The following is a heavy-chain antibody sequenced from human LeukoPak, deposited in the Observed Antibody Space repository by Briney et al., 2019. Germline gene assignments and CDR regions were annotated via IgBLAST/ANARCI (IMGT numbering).Heavy chain of an antibody. D-gene: IGHD3-10*01. CDR3: ARADYGSGSYYLYYYYGMDV. Sequence: PGGSLRLSCAASEFTFNIYDMHWVRQAPGKGLEWVAVIWYDGSNKYYADSVKGRFTISRDNSKNTLYLQMNSLRAEDTAVYYCARADYGSGSYYLYYYYGMDVWGQGTTVTVSS. J-gene: IGHJ6*02. CDR2: IWYDGSNK. V-gene: IGHV3-33*01. CDR1: EFTFNIYD.